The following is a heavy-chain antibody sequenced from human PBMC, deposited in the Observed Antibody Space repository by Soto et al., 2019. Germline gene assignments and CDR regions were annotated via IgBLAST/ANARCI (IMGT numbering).Heavy chain of an antibody. Sequence: ASVKVSGKASGYSFTDYHIHWVRQAPGQGLEWLGRINPKSGGTSTAQKFQGWVTMTTDTSISTASMELTRLTSDDTAIYYCARGDSTDCSNGVCSFFYNHDMDVWGQGTTVTVSS. D-gene: IGHD2-8*01. CDR1: GYSFTDYH. CDR2: INPKSGGT. J-gene: IGHJ6*02. CDR3: ARGDSTDCSNGVCSFFYNHDMDV. V-gene: IGHV1-2*04.